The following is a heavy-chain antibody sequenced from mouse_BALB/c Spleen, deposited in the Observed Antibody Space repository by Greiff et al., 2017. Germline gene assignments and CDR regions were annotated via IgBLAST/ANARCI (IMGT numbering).Heavy chain of an antibody. CDR1: GFNIKDTN. CDR3: ARLLGYFDY. Sequence: EVKLMESGAELVKPGASVKLSCTASGFNIKDTNMHGVKQRPEKGGEWMGRCEHANGNTKYDTKFQGKATITADTSSNTAYLQLSSWPSEDTAVYYFARLLGYFDYVGEGSTLTVSS. V-gene: IGHV14-3*02. D-gene: IGHD1-1*01. J-gene: IGHJ2*01. CDR2: CEHANGNT.